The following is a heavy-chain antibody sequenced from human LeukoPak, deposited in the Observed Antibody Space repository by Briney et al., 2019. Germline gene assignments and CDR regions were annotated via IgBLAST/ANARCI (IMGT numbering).Heavy chain of an antibody. D-gene: IGHD3-3*01. Sequence: SETLSLTCAVSGYSISSASYWGWIRPPPGKGLEWIGNIYHSGSPYYNPSLKSRVTISVDTSKNQFSLQLSSVTAADTAVYYCARPISSQGYFGVVIDWGQGTLVTVSS. V-gene: IGHV4-38-2*01. J-gene: IGHJ4*02. CDR1: GYSISSASY. CDR2: IYHSGSP. CDR3: ARPISSQGYFGVVID.